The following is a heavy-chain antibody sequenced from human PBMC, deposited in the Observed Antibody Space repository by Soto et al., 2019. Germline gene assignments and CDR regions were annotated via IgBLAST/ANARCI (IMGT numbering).Heavy chain of an antibody. CDR2: ISAHNDNT. J-gene: IGHJ4*02. Sequence: QVHLVQSGAEVRKPGASVKVSCKGSGYTFTSYGIAWVQQAPGQGLEWMGWISAHNDNTNYAQKVQGRVTVTRDTSTSTAYMELRNLRSDDTAVYYCARGRYGDYWGKGALVTVSS. CDR3: ARGRYGDY. D-gene: IGHD1-1*01. CDR1: GYTFTSYG. V-gene: IGHV1-18*01.